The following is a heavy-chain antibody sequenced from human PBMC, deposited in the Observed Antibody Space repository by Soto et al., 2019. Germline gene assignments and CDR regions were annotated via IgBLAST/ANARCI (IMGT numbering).Heavy chain of an antibody. V-gene: IGHV1-69*13. CDR3: AGREYSSSYYYYYGMDV. Sequence: ASVKVSCKASGGTFSSYAISWVRQAPGQGLEWMGGIIPIFGTANYAQKFQGRVTITADESTSTAYMELSSLRSEDTAVYYCAGREYSSSYYYYYGMDVWGQGTTVTVSS. CDR1: GGTFSSYA. CDR2: IIPIFGTA. D-gene: IGHD6-6*01. J-gene: IGHJ6*02.